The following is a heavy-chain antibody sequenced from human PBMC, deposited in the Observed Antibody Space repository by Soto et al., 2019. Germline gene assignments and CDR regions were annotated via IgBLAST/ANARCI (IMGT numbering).Heavy chain of an antibody. D-gene: IGHD3-22*01. V-gene: IGHV4-30-4*01. Sequence: PSETLSLTCTVSGGSISSGDYYWSWIRQPPGKGLEWIGYIYYSGSTYYNPSLKSRVTISVDTSKNQFSLKLSSVTAADTAVYYCARSPGDYDSSGYSKRGFWFDPWGQGTLVTVSS. CDR2: IYYSGST. CDR1: GGSISSGDYY. CDR3: ARSPGDYDSSGYSKRGFWFDP. J-gene: IGHJ5*02.